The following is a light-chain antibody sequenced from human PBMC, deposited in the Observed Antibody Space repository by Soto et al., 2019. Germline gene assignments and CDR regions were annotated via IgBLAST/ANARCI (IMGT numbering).Light chain of an antibody. CDR1: SSNIGSNT. V-gene: IGLV1-44*01. J-gene: IGLJ3*02. CDR2: SNN. Sequence: QSVLTQPPSASGTPGQRVTISCSGSSSNIGSNTVNWYQQLPGTAPQLLIYSNNQQPSWVPYRFSGSKSWTSVAPGTSWLQSDEEEAYYYAAWDASLSGPVFGGGTKLTVL. CDR3: AAWDASLSGPV.